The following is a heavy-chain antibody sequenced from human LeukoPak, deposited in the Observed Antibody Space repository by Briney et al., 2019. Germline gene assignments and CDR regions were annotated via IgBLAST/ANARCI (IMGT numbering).Heavy chain of an antibody. V-gene: IGHV3-21*04. CDR2: TSSSSSYI. D-gene: IGHD3-10*01. CDR1: GFTFSSYS. Sequence: GGSLRLSCAASGFTFSSYSMNWVRQAPGKGLEWVSSTSSSSSYIYYADSVKGRFTISRDNAKNSLYLQMNSLRADDTAVYYCAKALSGADTFDYWGQGTLVTVSS. CDR3: AKALSGADTFDY. J-gene: IGHJ4*02.